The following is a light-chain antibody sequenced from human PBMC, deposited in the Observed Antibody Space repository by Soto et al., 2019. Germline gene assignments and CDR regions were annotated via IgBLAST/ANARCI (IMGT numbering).Light chain of an antibody. Sequence: IVLTQSPATLSLSPWERATLSCRASQSVSSYLAWYQQKPGQAPRLFIYGASSRATGIPDRFIGSGSGTHFTLTISRLEPEDFALYYCQQYGSSPRISFGQGTRLEIK. V-gene: IGKV3-20*01. CDR3: QQYGSSPRIS. CDR1: QSVSSY. CDR2: GAS. J-gene: IGKJ5*01.